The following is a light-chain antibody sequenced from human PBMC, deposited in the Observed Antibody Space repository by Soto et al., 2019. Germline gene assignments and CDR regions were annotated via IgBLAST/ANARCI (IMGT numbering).Light chain of an antibody. CDR1: QGLKF. Sequence: IQMTQSPSSLSASIGDRVTITCRASQGLKFLAWYQQKPGKAPRLLIYEATNLQSGVPPRCSGSGSVTDFTLTISSLQPEDFATYFCRQANSFPITFGQGTRLEIK. V-gene: IGKV1D-12*01. CDR2: EAT. CDR3: RQANSFPIT. J-gene: IGKJ5*01.